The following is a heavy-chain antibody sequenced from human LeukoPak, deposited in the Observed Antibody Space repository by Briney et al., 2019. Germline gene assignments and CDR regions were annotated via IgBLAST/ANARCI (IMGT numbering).Heavy chain of an antibody. D-gene: IGHD3-16*02. CDR1: GGTFSSYA. V-gene: IGHV1-18*01. CDR3: ARGNDYVWGSYRYPVNFDY. CDR2: ISAYNGNT. J-gene: IGHJ4*02. Sequence: ASVKVSCKASGGTFSSYAISWVRQAPGQGLEWMGWISAYNGNTNYAQKLQGRVTMTTDTSTSTAYMELRSLRSDDTAVYYCARGNDYVWGSYRYPVNFDYWGQGTLVTVSS.